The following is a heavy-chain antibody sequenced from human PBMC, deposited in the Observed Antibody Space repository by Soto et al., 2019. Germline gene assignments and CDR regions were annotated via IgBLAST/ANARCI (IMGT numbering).Heavy chain of an antibody. CDR3: ARLALGP. CDR1: GFTVSSTY. Sequence: EVQLVESGGGLSQPGGSLRLSCAASGFTVSSTYMSWVRQAPGKGLEWVSVIHTGGSAYYAGSVEGRFTVSRDNVKNTLYLQVNSLGVDDAAVYYCARLALGPWGQGALVTVSS. D-gene: IGHD3-16*01. J-gene: IGHJ5*02. CDR2: IHTGGSA. V-gene: IGHV3-53*01.